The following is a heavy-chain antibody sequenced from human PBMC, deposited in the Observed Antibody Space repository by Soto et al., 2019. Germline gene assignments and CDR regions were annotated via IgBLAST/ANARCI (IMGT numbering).Heavy chain of an antibody. D-gene: IGHD2-2*01. V-gene: IGHV1-2*02. CDR2: LNPKSGGT. CDR3: ARERYQVLSDGMDV. Sequence: ASVEVSCKASGFTFSDSYIHWVREAPGQGLEWMGWLNPKSGGTTYAQKFQGRLTLSRDTSINTAYMELSRLSIDDTALYYCARERYQVLSDGMDVWGQGTTVTV. CDR1: GFTFSDSY. J-gene: IGHJ6*02.